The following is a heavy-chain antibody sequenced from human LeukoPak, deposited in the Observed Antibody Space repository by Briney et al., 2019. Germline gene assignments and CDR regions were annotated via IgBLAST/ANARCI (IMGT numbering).Heavy chain of an antibody. V-gene: IGHV3-7*01. CDR2: IKQDGSEK. CDR3: TRSPDGVDY. CDR1: GFTFSNYW. D-gene: IGHD3-10*01. J-gene: IGHJ4*02. Sequence: GGSLRPSCAASGFTFSNYWMTWVRQAPGKGPEWVANIKQDGSEKYYLDSVKGRFTISRDNAKNSLYLEMNSPRAEDTAVYYCTRSPDGVDYWGQGTLVTVSS.